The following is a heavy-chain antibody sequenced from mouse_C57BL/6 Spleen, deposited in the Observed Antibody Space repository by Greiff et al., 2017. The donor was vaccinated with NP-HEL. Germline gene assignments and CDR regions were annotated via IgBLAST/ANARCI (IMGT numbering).Heavy chain of an antibody. CDR2: IWGEGST. Sequence: QVQLKESGPGLVAPSQSLSITCTVSGFSLTSYGVSWVRQPPGKGLEWMGVIWGEGSTNYHSALISRLSIRKDNSTSQVFLKLNSLQPDDTATYYGAKGGHYYGSSFYAMDYWGQGTSVTVSS. J-gene: IGHJ4*01. D-gene: IGHD1-1*01. CDR1: GFSLTSYG. V-gene: IGHV2-3*01. CDR3: AKGGHYYGSSFYAMDY.